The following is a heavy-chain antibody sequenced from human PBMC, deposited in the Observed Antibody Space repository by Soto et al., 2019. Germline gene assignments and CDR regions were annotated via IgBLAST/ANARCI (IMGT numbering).Heavy chain of an antibody. Sequence: EVQLVESGGGLVQPGGSLRLSCSASGFIVSTYSMHWIRQAPGKGLEYVCTVISHGDGTYYADSVKGRFIVSRDNSKNTLYLPMSSLRPEDTAVYYCVNSAAQFYFDYWGQGVLVTVSS. CDR2: VISHGDGT. D-gene: IGHD3-10*01. J-gene: IGHJ4*02. V-gene: IGHV3-64D*06. CDR3: VNSAAQFYFDY. CDR1: GFIVSTYS.